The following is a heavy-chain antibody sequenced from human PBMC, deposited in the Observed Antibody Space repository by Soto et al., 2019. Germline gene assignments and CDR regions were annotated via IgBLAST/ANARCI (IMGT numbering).Heavy chain of an antibody. Sequence: TGGSLRLSCAASGFTFSSYGMYWVRQAPGKGLEWVAVISYDGSNKYYADSVKGRFTISRDNSKNTLYLQMNSLRAEDTAVYYCAKDKGSGQTADYWGQGTLVTVSS. CDR3: AKDKGSGQTADY. D-gene: IGHD2-15*01. CDR2: ISYDGSNK. V-gene: IGHV3-30*18. CDR1: GFTFSSYG. J-gene: IGHJ4*02.